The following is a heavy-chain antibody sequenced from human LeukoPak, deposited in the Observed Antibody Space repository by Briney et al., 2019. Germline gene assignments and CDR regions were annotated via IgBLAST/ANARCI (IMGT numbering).Heavy chain of an antibody. J-gene: IGHJ4*02. Sequence: PGRSLRLSCAASGFTFSSYGMHWVRQAPGKGLEWVAVISYDGSNKYYADSVKGRFTVSRDNSKNTLYLQMNSLRAEDTAVYYCAKDRYSSGLYFDYWGQGTLVTVSS. D-gene: IGHD6-19*01. V-gene: IGHV3-30*18. CDR2: ISYDGSNK. CDR3: AKDRYSSGLYFDY. CDR1: GFTFSSYG.